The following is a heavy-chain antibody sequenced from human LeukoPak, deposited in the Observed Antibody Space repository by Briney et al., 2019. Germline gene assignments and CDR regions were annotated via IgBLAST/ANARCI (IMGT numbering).Heavy chain of an antibody. Sequence: ASVKVSCKASGYTFTSYYMHWVRQAPGQGPEWMGIINPSGGSTSYAQKFQGRVTMTRDTSTSTVYMELSSLRSEDTAVYYCASEGDIGSSGYSFVMGDLKTKFDYWGQGTLVTVSS. CDR3: ASEGDIGSSGYSFVMGDLKTKFDY. J-gene: IGHJ4*02. CDR2: INPSGGST. D-gene: IGHD3-22*01. CDR1: GYTFTSYY. V-gene: IGHV1-46*01.